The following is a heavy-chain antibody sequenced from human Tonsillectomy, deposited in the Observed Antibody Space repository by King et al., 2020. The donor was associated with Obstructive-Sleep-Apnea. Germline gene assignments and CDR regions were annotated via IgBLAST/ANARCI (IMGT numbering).Heavy chain of an antibody. CDR1: GYTFTGYY. J-gene: IGHJ6*02. D-gene: IGHD7-27*01. CDR2: LNPNGGGT. V-gene: IGHV1-2*04. CDR3: ARSATGDYYYYHGMDV. Sequence: QLVQSGAEVKKPGASVKVSCKASGYTFTGYYIHWVRQAPGQGLEWMGWLNPNGGGTNYAQKFQGWVTMTRDTSIRTAYMELSRLKSDDTAVYYCARSATGDYYYYHGMDVWGQGTTVTVSS.